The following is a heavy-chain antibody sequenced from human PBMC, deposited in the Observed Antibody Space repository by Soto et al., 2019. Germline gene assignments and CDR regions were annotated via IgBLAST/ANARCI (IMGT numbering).Heavy chain of an antibody. J-gene: IGHJ5*02. CDR2: INTDGSNT. CDR1: GLTFNRYW. CDR3: AREFCSGGNCYTYYFDP. V-gene: IGHV3-74*01. Sequence: AGGSLRLSCAASGLTFNRYWMHWVRHAPGKGLVWVSHINTDGSNTNYADSVKGRFTISRDNAKSTLFLQTNSLRDEDTAVYYCAREFCSGGNCYTYYFDPWGQGIPVTVSS. D-gene: IGHD2-15*01.